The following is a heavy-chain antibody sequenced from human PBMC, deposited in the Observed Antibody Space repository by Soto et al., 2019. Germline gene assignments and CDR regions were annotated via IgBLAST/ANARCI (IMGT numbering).Heavy chain of an antibody. Sequence: GGSLSLSCAASGSAFRTYGMDWVRQAPCKGLEWVALISYDGSDEYYADSVKGRFTISRDNSKNTLYLQMNSLRAADTAVYYCAKVLPEDFWSGSPLVGMDVWGQGTTVTVSS. CDR1: GSAFRTYG. CDR3: AKVLPEDFWSGSPLVGMDV. D-gene: IGHD3-3*01. V-gene: IGHV3-30*18. CDR2: ISYDGSDE. J-gene: IGHJ6*02.